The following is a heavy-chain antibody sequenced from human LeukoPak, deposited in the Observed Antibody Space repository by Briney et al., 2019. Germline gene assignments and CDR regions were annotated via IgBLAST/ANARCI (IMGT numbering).Heavy chain of an antibody. CDR1: GGTFSSYA. D-gene: IGHD3-10*01. CDR2: IIPILGIA. CDR3: ARDRRDYYGSGSPYYYMDV. Sequence: SVKVSCKASGGTFSSYAISWVRQAPGQGLEWMGRIIPILGIANYAQKFQGRVTITADKSTSTAYMELSSLRSEDTAVYYCARDRRDYYGSGSPYYYMDVWGKGTTVTVSS. J-gene: IGHJ6*03. V-gene: IGHV1-69*04.